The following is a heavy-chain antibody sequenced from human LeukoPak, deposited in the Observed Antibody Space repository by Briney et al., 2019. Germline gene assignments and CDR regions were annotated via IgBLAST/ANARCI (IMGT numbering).Heavy chain of an antibody. CDR1: GFTFSSYN. Sequence: GVSLRLSCAASGFTFSSYNMNWLRQAPGKGLECVSSITSSSSYIYYAHSVKGRFTISRDNAKNSMYLQMDSLRVEDTAEHYCARDPYSGNYGAYYYYYMDVWGKGTTVTVSS. D-gene: IGHD1-26*01. CDR3: ARDPYSGNYGAYYYYYMDV. V-gene: IGHV3-21*06. J-gene: IGHJ6*03. CDR2: ITSSSSYI.